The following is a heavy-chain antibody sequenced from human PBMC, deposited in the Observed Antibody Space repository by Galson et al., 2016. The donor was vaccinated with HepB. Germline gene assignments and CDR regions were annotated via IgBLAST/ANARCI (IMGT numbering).Heavy chain of an antibody. D-gene: IGHD6-19*01. CDR1: GYTLASYG. CDR3: ARVRGYSSVWSEAAFDY. V-gene: IGHV1-18*01. J-gene: IGHJ4*02. CDR2: ISGYNGNT. Sequence: SVKVSCKASGYTLASYGFSWVRQAPGQGLEWLGWISGYNGNTNDAQKLQGRVTMTPDTSTSTAYMDLRSLRSDDTAVYFCARVRGYSSVWSEAAFDYRGQGTLVTVSS.